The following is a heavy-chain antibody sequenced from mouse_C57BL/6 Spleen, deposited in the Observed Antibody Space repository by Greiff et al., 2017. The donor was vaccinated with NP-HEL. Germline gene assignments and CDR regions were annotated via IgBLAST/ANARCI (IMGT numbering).Heavy chain of an antibody. V-gene: IGHV10-1*01. J-gene: IGHJ2*01. D-gene: IGHD3-2*02. CDR3: VADSSGYDY. CDR2: IRSKSNNYAT. CDR1: GFSFTTYA. Sequence: EVKLVESGGGLVQPKGSLKLSCAASGFSFTTYAMNWVRQAPGKGLEWVARIRSKSNNYATYYADSVKDRFTISRDDSESMLYLQMNNLKTEDTAMYYCVADSSGYDYWGQGTTLTVSS.